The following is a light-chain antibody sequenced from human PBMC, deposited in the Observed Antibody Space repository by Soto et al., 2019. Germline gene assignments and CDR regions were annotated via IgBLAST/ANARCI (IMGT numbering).Light chain of an antibody. V-gene: IGLV1-51*01. CDR3: GTWDGSRNWV. CDR2: DNI. Sequence: QSVLTQSPSVSAAPGQTVTISCSGSSSNIGNNYVSWYQQFPDTAPKLLIYDNIKRPSGIPDRFSGSKSGTSATLVITGLPTGDEADYYCGTWDGSRNWVFGGGTKVTVL. J-gene: IGLJ3*02. CDR1: SSNIGNNY.